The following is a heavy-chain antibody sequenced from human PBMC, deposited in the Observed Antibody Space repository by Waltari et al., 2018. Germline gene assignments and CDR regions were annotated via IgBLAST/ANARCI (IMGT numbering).Heavy chain of an antibody. J-gene: IGHJ3*02. V-gene: IGHV3-21*01. D-gene: IGHD6-13*01. Sequence: EVQLVESGGGLVKPGGSLRLSCAASGFTFSSYSMNWVRQAPGKGLEWISSISSSSSYMYYADSVKGRFTISRDNAKNSLYLQMNSLRAEDTAVYYCARVGQQLANAFDIWGQGTMVTVSS. CDR1: GFTFSSYS. CDR3: ARVGQQLANAFDI. CDR2: ISSSSSYM.